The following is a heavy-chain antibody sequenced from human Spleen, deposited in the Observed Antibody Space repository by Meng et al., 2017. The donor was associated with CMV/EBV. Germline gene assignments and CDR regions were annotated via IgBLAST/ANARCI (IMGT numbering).Heavy chain of an antibody. Sequence: ASVKVSCKASGYTFTDYYLHWVRQAPGQGLEWMGWINPENGATDYPQRFQGRVTMTRDTSISTAYMELSSLRSDDTATYYCAHHYGSGSYYNYWGQGTLVTVSS. J-gene: IGHJ4*02. V-gene: IGHV1-2*02. CDR2: INPENGAT. D-gene: IGHD3-10*01. CDR3: AHHYGSGSYYNY. CDR1: GYTFTDYY.